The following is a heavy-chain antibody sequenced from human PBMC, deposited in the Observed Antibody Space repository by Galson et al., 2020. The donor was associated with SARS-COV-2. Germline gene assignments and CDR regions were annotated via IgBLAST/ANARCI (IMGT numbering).Heavy chain of an antibody. D-gene: IGHD3-3*01. Sequence: SETLSLTCAVYGWSFSTYYWSWVRQPPGKGLEWFGEINHSGSTAYNPSLNSRVIISADTSTNQFSLRLSSVTAADTAVYYCVTDFWSGALLFGHWGQGTRVAGAS. J-gene: IGHJ5*02. CDR1: GWSFSTYY. CDR3: VTDFWSGALLFGH. CDR2: INHSGST. V-gene: IGHV4-34*01.